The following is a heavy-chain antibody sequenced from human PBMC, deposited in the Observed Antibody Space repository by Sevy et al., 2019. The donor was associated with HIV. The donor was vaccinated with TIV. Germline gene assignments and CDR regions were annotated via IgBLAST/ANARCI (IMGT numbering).Heavy chain of an antibody. J-gene: IGHJ6*02. CDR3: TRGTRDYSYYGMDV. CDR2: INEDGSEK. Sequence: GGSLRLSCAASGFIFSSFWMIWVRQAPGKGLEWVANINEDGSEKYYVDSVKGRFAISRDNAKNLVYLQMNSLRAEDTDVYYCTRGTRDYSYYGMDVWGQGTTVTVSS. V-gene: IGHV3-7*03. CDR1: GFIFSSFW.